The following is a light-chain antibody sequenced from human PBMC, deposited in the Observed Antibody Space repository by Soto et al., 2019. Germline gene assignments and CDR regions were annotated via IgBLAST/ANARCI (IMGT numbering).Light chain of an antibody. V-gene: IGKV3-15*01. J-gene: IGKJ5*01. CDR2: GAS. CDR3: QQYENWPSIT. CDR1: QNIRTK. Sequence: EILMTQSPATLSASPGEGATLSCRASQNIRTKLAWYQQKPGQAPRLLISGASTRATGIPVRFSGSGSGTEFALAISSLQSEDFAVYYCQQYENWPSITFGHGTRLEIK.